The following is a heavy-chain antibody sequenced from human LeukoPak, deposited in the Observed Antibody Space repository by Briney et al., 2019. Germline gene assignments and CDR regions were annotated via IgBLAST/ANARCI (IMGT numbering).Heavy chain of an antibody. CDR1: GYSFTSYW. V-gene: IGHV5-51*01. Sequence: GESLKISWKGSGYSFTSYWIGWVRQMPGQGLEWMGIIYPGDSDTRYSPSFQGQVTISADKSVSTAYLQWSSLKASDTAMYYCARSNYYDSTTKAFDIWGQGTMVTVSS. J-gene: IGHJ3*02. CDR3: ARSNYYDSTTKAFDI. D-gene: IGHD3-22*01. CDR2: IYPGDSDT.